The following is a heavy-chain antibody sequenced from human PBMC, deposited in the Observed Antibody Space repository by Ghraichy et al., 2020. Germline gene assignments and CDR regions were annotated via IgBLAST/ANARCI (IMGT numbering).Heavy chain of an antibody. CDR1: GYPFTDFG. V-gene: IGHV1-18*01. CDR3: ARGPSDQYYDDNTGYYEIDY. J-gene: IGHJ4*02. Sequence: ASVKVSCKASGYPFTDFGISWLRQAPGQGLEWLGWVSDSRGNRIYADEFQGRVTLVADRSTSTVYMELRSLRSDDTAVYYCARGPSDQYYDDNTGYYEIDYWGQGTQVTVSS. CDR2: VSDSRGNR. D-gene: IGHD3-22*01.